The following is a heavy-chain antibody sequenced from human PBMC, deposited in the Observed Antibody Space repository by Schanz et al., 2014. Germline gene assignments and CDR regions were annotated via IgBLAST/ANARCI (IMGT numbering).Heavy chain of an antibody. CDR2: INPNSGGT. V-gene: IGHV1-2*02. Sequence: QVQLVQSGAEVKKPGSSVKVSCKASGGTFSSYTISWVRQAPGQGPEWMGRINPNSGGTNYAQKFQGRVTMTRDTSISTAYMELRRLRSDDTAVYYCARGSIYSNSKFFVYGGQGTLVTVSS. CDR3: ARGSIYSNSKFFVY. D-gene: IGHD4-4*01. J-gene: IGHJ4*02. CDR1: GGTFSSYT.